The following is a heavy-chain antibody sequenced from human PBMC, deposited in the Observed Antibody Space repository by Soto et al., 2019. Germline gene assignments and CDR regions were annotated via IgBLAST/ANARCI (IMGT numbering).Heavy chain of an antibody. CDR1: GYSFASHW. J-gene: IGHJ4*02. D-gene: IGHD1-26*01. V-gene: IGHV5-51*01. CDR2: IYPGDSDT. CDR3: ARYSGSYCHYLDF. Sequence: GESLKISCKGSGYSFASHWVAWVRQMPEKGLEWIGTIYPGDSDTKYGSAFRGHVTISADTSVSTAYLQWRSLEATDSAIYYCARYSGSYCHYLDFWGQGTLVTVSS.